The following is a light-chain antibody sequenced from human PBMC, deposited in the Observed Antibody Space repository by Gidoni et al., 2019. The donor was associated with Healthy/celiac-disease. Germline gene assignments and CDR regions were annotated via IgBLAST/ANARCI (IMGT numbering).Light chain of an antibody. V-gene: IGKV3-11*01. J-gene: IGKJ4*01. CDR2: DAS. CDR3: QQRSNWPPF. Sequence: EIVFTQSPATLSLSPGERATLSCRASQSVSSYLAWSHQKPGQGPRLLIYDASNRATGIPARFSGSGSGTDFTLTISSLEPEDFAVYYCQQRSNWPPFFGGGTKVEIK. CDR1: QSVSSY.